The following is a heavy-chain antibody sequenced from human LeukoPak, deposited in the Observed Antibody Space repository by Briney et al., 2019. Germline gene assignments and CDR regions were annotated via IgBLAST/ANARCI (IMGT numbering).Heavy chain of an antibody. J-gene: IGHJ3*02. CDR3: AKVSLVMTNDAFDI. V-gene: IGHV3-30*02. D-gene: IGHD3-16*01. Sequence: PGGSLRLSCAASGFTFSSYGMHWVRQAPGKGLEWVAFILYDGGNAYYADSVKGRFTISRDNSKSTLYLQMNSLRAEDTAVYYCAKVSLVMTNDAFDIWGQGTMVTVSS. CDR1: GFTFSSYG. CDR2: ILYDGGNA.